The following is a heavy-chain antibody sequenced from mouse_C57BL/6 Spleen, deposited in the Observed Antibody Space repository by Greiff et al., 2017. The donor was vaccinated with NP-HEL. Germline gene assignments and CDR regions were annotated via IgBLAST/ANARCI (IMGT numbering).Heavy chain of an antibody. CDR2: IDPSDSYT. Sequence: VQLQQPGAELVMPGASVKLSCKASGYTFTSYWMHWVKQRPGQGLEWIGEIDPSDSYTNYNQKFKGKSTLTVDKSSSPAYMQLSSLTSEDSAVYYCARNPRGYFDYWGQGTTLTVSS. J-gene: IGHJ2*01. CDR3: ARNPRGYFDY. V-gene: IGHV1-69*01. CDR1: GYTFTSYW.